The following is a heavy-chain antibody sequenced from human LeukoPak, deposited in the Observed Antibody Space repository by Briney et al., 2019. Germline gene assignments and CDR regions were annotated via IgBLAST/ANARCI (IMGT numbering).Heavy chain of an antibody. CDR3: ARGSMAVAGSYEY. Sequence: GGSLRLSCAASGITFGSYWMTWVRQAPGKGLECVANIKPDGSEKHYVDSVEGRFTISRDNAKNSLFLEMNSLRAEDTAVYYCARGSMAVAGSYEYWGQGTLVTVSS. D-gene: IGHD6-19*01. CDR1: GITFGSYW. CDR2: IKPDGSEK. V-gene: IGHV3-7*05. J-gene: IGHJ4*02.